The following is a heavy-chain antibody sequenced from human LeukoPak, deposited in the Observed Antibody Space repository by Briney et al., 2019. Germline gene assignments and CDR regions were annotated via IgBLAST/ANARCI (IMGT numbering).Heavy chain of an antibody. CDR1: GYSFTSYW. V-gene: IGHV5-51*01. CDR2: IYPGDSDT. J-gene: IGHJ6*03. Sequence: GESLKISCKGSGYSFTSYWIGWVRQMPGKGLEWMGIIYPGDSDTRYSPSFQGQVTISADKSISTAYLQWSSLKASDTAMYYCARHIMVRGYDYYYYMDVWGKGTTVTVSS. CDR3: ARHIMVRGYDYYYYMDV. D-gene: IGHD3-10*01.